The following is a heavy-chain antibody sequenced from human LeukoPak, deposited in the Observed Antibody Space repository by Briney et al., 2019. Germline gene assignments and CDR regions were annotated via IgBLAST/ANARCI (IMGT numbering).Heavy chain of an antibody. V-gene: IGHV1-69*02. Sequence: KISCKGSGYTFTDYWIGWVRQMPGKGLEWMGRIIPILGIANYAQKFQGRVTITADKSTSTAYMELSSLRSEDTAVYYCARGCSGGSCYTLGYWGQGTLVTVSS. CDR1: GYTFTDYW. CDR3: ARGCSGGSCYTLGY. CDR2: IIPILGIA. J-gene: IGHJ4*02. D-gene: IGHD2-15*01.